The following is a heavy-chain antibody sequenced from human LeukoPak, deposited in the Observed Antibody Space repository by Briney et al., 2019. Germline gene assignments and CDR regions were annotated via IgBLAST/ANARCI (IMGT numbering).Heavy chain of an antibody. CDR3: AKDTWSNSGWTHAFDI. CDR2: LKSDGSGI. Sequence: GGSMRLSCAASGFTFSDYAMNWVRQAPGKGLEWVSGLKSDGSGISYADSVKGRFTISRDNSKNTVFLQMNSLRAEDTGVYYCAKDTWSNSGWTHAFDIWGQGTMVTVSS. D-gene: IGHD6-19*01. V-gene: IGHV3-23*01. CDR1: GFTFSDYA. J-gene: IGHJ3*02.